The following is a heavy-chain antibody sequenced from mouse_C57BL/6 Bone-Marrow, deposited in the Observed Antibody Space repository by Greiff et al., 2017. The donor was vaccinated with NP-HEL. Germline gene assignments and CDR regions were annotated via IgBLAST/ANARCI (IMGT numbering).Heavy chain of an antibody. J-gene: IGHJ1*03. CDR1: DSEVFPLAY. V-gene: IGHV15-2*01. CDR2: ILPRIGRT. D-gene: IGHD1-1*01. Sequence: QVQLQQSGSELRSPGSSVKLSCKDFDSEVFPLAYMSWVRQKPGHGFEWIGGILPRIGRTIYGEKFEDKATLDADTLSNTAYLELNSLTSEDSAIYYCARDYYGSSYGWYFDVWGTGTTVTVSS. CDR3: ARDYYGSSYGWYFDV.